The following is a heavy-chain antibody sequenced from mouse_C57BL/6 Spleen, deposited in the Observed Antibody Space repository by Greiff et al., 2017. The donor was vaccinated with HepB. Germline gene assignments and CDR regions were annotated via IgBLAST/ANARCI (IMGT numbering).Heavy chain of an antibody. D-gene: IGHD2-1*01. CDR1: GYTFTSYW. Sequence: QVQLQQPGAELVMPGASVKLSCKASGYTFTSYWMHWVKQRPGQGLEWIGEIDPSDSYTNYNQKFKGKSTLTVDKSSSTAYMQLSSLTSEDSAVYYCARRGIWGNYDYWGQGTTLTVSS. CDR2: IDPSDSYT. CDR3: ARRGIWGNYDY. J-gene: IGHJ2*01. V-gene: IGHV1-69*01.